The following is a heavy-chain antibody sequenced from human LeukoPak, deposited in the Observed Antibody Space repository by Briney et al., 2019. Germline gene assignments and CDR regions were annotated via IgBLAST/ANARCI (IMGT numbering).Heavy chain of an antibody. Sequence: GGSLRLSCAASGFTFSSYGMGWVRQAPGKGLEWVAVILNDGSQEKYADSVKGRFTISRDNSKNTLFLQMNSLRAEDTAVYYCARDDALGDNALDIWGQGTMGTVS. D-gene: IGHD3-16*01. J-gene: IGHJ3*02. V-gene: IGHV3-33*01. CDR1: GFTFSSYG. CDR3: ARDDALGDNALDI. CDR2: ILNDGSQE.